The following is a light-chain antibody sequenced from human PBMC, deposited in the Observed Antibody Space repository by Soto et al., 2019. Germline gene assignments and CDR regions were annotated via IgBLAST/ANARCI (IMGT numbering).Light chain of an antibody. V-gene: IGLV2-14*01. J-gene: IGLJ2*01. CDR1: RSDVGGYKY. CDR3: SSYTTSRNVV. CDR2: EVT. Sequence: QSALTQPASVSGSPGQSITISCSGTRSDVGGYKYVSWYQQHPGKAPKLMIYEVTNRPTGVSNRFSGSKSGNTASLTISGLQADDEADYYCSSYTTSRNVVFGGGTKVTVL.